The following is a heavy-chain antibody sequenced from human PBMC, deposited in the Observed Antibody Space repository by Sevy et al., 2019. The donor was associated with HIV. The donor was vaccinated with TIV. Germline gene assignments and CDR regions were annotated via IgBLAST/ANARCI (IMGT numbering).Heavy chain of an antibody. CDR3: AKVLARGVAVAGTAWGMDV. CDR2: ISSSGGTT. J-gene: IGHJ6*02. CDR1: GFIFTNYA. Sequence: GGSLRLSCAASGFIFTNYAMNWVRQAPGKGLEWVSAISSSGGTTYYADSVQGRFTISRDKSKNTLYLQMNSLRAEDTAVYYCAKVLARGVAVAGTAWGMDVWGQGPTVTVSS. V-gene: IGHV3-23*01. D-gene: IGHD6-19*01.